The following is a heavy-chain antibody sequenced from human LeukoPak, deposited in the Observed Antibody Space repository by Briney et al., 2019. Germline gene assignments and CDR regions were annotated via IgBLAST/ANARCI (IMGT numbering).Heavy chain of an antibody. Sequence: KPSETLSLTCAVYVGSFSGYYWSWIPKPPGKGLEWIGEINHSGSTNYNPSLKSRVTISVDTSKNQFSLKLSAVTAEDSAVYYCAYSTVVTRGYYWGQGTLVTVSS. V-gene: IGHV4-34*01. CDR1: VGSFSGYY. CDR3: AYSTVVTRGYY. CDR2: INHSGST. J-gene: IGHJ4*02. D-gene: IGHD4-23*01.